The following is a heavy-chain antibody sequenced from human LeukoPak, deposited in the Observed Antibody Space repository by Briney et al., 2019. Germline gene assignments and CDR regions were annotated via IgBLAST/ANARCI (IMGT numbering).Heavy chain of an antibody. D-gene: IGHD3-9*01. CDR2: IYTSGST. CDR1: GGSISSYY. J-gene: IGHJ4*02. Sequence: PSETLPLPCTVSGGSISSYYWRWMRQPPGKGLEWIGYIYTSGSTNYNPSLKSRVTISVDTSKTQFSLKLSSVSAADTAVYYCARLDWPREYYFDDWGQGTLVTVSS. V-gene: IGHV4-4*09. CDR3: ARLDWPREYYFDD.